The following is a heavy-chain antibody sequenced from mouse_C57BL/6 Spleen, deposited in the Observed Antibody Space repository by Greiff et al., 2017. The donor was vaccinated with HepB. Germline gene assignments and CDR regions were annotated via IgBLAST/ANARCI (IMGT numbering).Heavy chain of an antibody. CDR2: INPGSGGT. V-gene: IGHV1-54*01. Sequence: VQLQQSGAELVRPGTSVKVSCKASGYAFTNYLIEWVKQRPGQGLEWIGVINPGSGGTNYNEKFKGKATLTADKSSSTAYMQLSSLTSEDSAVYFCARNYDGYYAMDYWGQGTSVTVSS. CDR1: GYAFTNYL. D-gene: IGHD2-3*01. J-gene: IGHJ4*01. CDR3: ARNYDGYYAMDY.